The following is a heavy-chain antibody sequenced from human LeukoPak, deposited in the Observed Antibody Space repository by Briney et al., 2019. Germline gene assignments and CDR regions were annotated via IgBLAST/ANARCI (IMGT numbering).Heavy chain of an antibody. CDR3: ARAGYCSGGSCLRINDY. Sequence: ASVKVSCKASGYTFTVYYMHRVRQAPGQGLEWMGWINPNSGGTNYAQKFQGRVTMTRDTSISTAFMELSRLRSDDTAVYYCARAGYCSGGSCLRINDYWGQGTLVTVSS. D-gene: IGHD2-15*01. V-gene: IGHV1-2*02. CDR1: GYTFTVYY. CDR2: INPNSGGT. J-gene: IGHJ4*02.